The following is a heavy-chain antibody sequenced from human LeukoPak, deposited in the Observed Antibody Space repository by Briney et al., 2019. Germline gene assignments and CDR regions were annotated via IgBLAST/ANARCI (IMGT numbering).Heavy chain of an antibody. CDR2: ISGSGGST. J-gene: IGHJ4*02. CDR3: AKDRGNTMIVVVIPHGYFDY. CDR1: GFTFSTYV. V-gene: IGHV3-23*01. Sequence: GGSLTLSCAASGFTFSTYVVNWVRQAPGKGLQWVSTISGSGGSTYYADSVKGRFTISRDNSKNTLYLQMNSLRAEDTAVYYCAKDRGNTMIVVVIPHGYFDYWGQGTLVTVSS. D-gene: IGHD3-22*01.